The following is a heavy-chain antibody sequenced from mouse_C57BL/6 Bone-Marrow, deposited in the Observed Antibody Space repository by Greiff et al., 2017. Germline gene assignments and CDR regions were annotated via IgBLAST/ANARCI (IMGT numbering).Heavy chain of an antibody. CDR2: IYPRCGNT. D-gene: IGHD2-4*01. V-gene: IGHV1-81*01. Sequence: QVQLQQSGAELARPGASVKLSCKASGYTFTSYGISWVKQRTGQGLEWIGEIYPRCGNTYYNEKFKGKATLTADKSSSTAYMELRSLTSEDSAVYFCARTYDYGAYWGQGNLVTVSA. CDR3: ARTYDYGAY. CDR1: GYTFTSYG. J-gene: IGHJ3*01.